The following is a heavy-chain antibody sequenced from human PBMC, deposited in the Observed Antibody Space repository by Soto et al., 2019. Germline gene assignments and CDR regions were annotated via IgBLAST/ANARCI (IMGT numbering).Heavy chain of an antibody. CDR2: IWNDGSNE. CDR3: VRDAADSGYAFDI. CDR1: GFTFSRDA. V-gene: IGHV3-33*01. Sequence: QLVESGGGVVQPGRSLRLSCAASGFTFSRDAMHWVRQAPGKGLEWVAFIWNDGSNEYYADSVKGRAIISRDNSENTVYLQMHSLRGEDTAVYFCVRDAADSGYAFDIWGQGTMVTVSS. J-gene: IGHJ3*02. D-gene: IGHD3-10*01.